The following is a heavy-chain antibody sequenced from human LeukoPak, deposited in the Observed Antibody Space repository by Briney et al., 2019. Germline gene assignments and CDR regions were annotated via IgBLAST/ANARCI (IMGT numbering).Heavy chain of an antibody. D-gene: IGHD1-26*01. CDR3: AREGFGAA. CDR2: ISSSSIGV. CDR1: GFTFSNYG. J-gene: IGHJ5*02. Sequence: GRSLRLSCAASGFTFSNYGMHWVRQAPGKGLEWVSSISSSSIGVYYADSVKGRFTISRDNAQNSLYLQMNSLRAEDTAVYYCAREGFGAAWGQGTLVTVSS. V-gene: IGHV3-21*01.